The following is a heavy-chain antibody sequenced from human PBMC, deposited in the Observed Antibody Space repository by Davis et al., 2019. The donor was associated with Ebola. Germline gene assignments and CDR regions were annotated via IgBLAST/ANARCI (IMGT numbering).Heavy chain of an antibody. Sequence: GGSLRLSCAASGFTFDDYGMSWVRQAPGKGLEWVSGINWNGGSTGYADSVKGRFTISRDNAKNSLYLQMNSLRAEDKAVYYWAKDGGEVLEWFYYYYGMDVWGQGTTVTVSS. V-gene: IGHV3-20*04. CDR2: INWNGGST. D-gene: IGHD3-3*01. J-gene: IGHJ6*02. CDR1: GFTFDDYG. CDR3: AKDGGEVLEWFYYYYGMDV.